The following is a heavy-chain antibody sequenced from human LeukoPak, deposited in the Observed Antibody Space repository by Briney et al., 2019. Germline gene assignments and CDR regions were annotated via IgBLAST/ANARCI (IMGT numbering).Heavy chain of an antibody. CDR1: GGSFSGYY. V-gene: IGHV4-34*01. D-gene: IGHD3-22*01. CDR2: INHSGST. Sequence: LETLSLTCAVYGGSFSGYYWSWIRQPPGKGLEWIGEINHSGSTNYNPSLKSRVTISVDTSKNQFSLKLSSVTAADTAVYYCASPTRYYYDSSGYYVVGAFDIWGQGTMVTVSS. J-gene: IGHJ3*02. CDR3: ASPTRYYYDSSGYYVVGAFDI.